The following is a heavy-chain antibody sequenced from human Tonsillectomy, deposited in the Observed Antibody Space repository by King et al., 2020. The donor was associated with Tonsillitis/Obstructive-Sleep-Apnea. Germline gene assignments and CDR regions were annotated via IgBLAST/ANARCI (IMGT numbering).Heavy chain of an antibody. CDR1: GFIFSNDW. D-gene: IGHD2-2*01. V-gene: IGHV3-74*01. CDR2: ITRDGSST. J-gene: IGHJ4*02. Sequence: VQLVESGGGSVQPGGSLRLSCAASGFIFSNDWMHWVRQAPGKGLVWVSRITRDGSSTSYADSVKGRFTISRDNAKNTLYLQMNSLRVEDTAVYYCARXAPGVCTSARCSKXGDYFDXWGXGTLVTVSS. CDR3: ARXAPGVCTSARCSKXGDYFDX.